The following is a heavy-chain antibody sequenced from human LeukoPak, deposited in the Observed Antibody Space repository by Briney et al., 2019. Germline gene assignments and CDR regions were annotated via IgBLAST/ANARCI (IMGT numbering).Heavy chain of an antibody. V-gene: IGHV3-9*01. J-gene: IGHJ4*02. CDR2: ISWNSGSI. CDR1: GFTFDDYA. Sequence: GGSLRLSCAASGFTFDDYAMHWVRQAPGKGLEWVSGISWNSGSIGYADSVKGRFTISRDNAKNSLYLQMNSLRAEDTALYYRAKDSHYAWGSSSSYFDYWGQGTLVTVSS. CDR3: AKDSHYAWGSSSSYFDY. D-gene: IGHD3-16*01.